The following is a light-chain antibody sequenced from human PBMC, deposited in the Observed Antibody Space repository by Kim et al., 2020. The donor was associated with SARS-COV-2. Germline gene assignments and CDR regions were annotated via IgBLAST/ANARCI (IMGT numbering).Light chain of an antibody. CDR3: QQYDSSIWM. CDR2: GAS. CDR1: QSVSSSF. J-gene: IGKJ1*01. V-gene: IGKV3-20*01. Sequence: EIVLTQSPGTLSLSPGQRATLSCRASQSVSSSFLAWYQQKPGQAPRLLIFGASSRATGIPDRFSGSGSGTDFTLTISRLEPEDFAVYYCQQYDSSIWMFGQGTKVDIK.